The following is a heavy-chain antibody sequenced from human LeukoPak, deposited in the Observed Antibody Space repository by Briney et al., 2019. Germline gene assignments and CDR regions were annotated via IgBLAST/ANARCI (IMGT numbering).Heavy chain of an antibody. Sequence: GGSLRLSCAASGFTFSSYSMNWVRQAPGKGLEWVSYISSSSSTIYYADSVKGRFTISRDNSKNTLYLQMNSLRAEDTAVYYCAKDLGAAADNWFDPWGQGTLVTVSS. D-gene: IGHD6-13*01. CDR2: ISSSSSTI. J-gene: IGHJ5*02. V-gene: IGHV3-48*01. CDR1: GFTFSSYS. CDR3: AKDLGAAADNWFDP.